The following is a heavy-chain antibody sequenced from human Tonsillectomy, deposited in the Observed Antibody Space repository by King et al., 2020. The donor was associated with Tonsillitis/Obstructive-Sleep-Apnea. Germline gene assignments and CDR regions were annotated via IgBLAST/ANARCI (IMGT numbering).Heavy chain of an antibody. CDR2: ISYDGSNK. J-gene: IGHJ4*02. D-gene: IGHD1-1*01. CDR1: GFTFSSYA. Sequence: VQLAESGGGVVQPGRSLRLSCAASGFTFSSYAMHWVRQAPGKGLEWVAVISYDGSNKYYADSVKGRFTISRDNSKNTLYLQMNSLRAEDTAVYYCARDPGWNDPYFDYWGQGTLVTVSS. V-gene: IGHV3-30*04. CDR3: ARDPGWNDPYFDY.